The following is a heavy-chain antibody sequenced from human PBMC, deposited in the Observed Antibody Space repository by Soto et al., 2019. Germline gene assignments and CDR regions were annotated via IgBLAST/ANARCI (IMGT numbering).Heavy chain of an antibody. V-gene: IGHV4-4*07. Sequence: QVQLQESGPGLVRPSETLSLTCSVSGSSFTGDYWSWIRQPAGKGLEWIGRVFGNGAGTPIYNFSLKNRVTMSVDSSTKQFSLKVTSVTAADPAVYFCARDLPPYDRSRQAAGAFEDWGQGILVTVSS. J-gene: IGHJ4*02. CDR3: ARDLPPYDRSRQAAGAFED. CDR2: VFGNGAGTP. CDR1: GSSFTGDY. D-gene: IGHD3-22*01.